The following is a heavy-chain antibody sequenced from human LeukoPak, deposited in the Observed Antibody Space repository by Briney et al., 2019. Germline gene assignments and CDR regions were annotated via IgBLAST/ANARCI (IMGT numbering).Heavy chain of an antibody. V-gene: IGHV3-74*01. CDR1: GFTFTSVW. Sequence: AGGSLRLSCAASGFTFTSVWMHWFRQAPGRGLVWISRISTDGAITGYADSVNGRFTISRDNAKNTLYLQMNSLRAEDSAVYYCARDRTTVTLFDYWGQGALVTVSS. CDR2: ISTDGAIT. CDR3: ARDRTTVTLFDY. D-gene: IGHD4-17*01. J-gene: IGHJ4*02.